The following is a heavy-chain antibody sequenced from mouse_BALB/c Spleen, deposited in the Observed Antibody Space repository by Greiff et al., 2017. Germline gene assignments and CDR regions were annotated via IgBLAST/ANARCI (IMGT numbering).Heavy chain of an antibody. D-gene: IGHD2-4*01. CDR2: IWAGGST. Sequence: VQLQESGPGLVAPSQSLSITCTVSGFSLTSYGVHWVRQPPGKGLEWLGVIWAGGSTNYNSALMSRLSISKDNSKSQVFLKMNSLQTDDTAMYYCARSDYDYDGTAFAYWGQGTLVTVSA. CDR1: GFSLTSYG. J-gene: IGHJ3*01. V-gene: IGHV2-9*02. CDR3: ARSDYDYDGTAFAY.